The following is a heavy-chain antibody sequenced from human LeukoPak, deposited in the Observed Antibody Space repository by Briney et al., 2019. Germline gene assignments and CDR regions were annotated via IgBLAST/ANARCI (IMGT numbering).Heavy chain of an antibody. J-gene: IGHJ4*02. Sequence: ASVKVPCKASGYTFTGYYMHWVRQAPGQGLEWMGRINPNSGGTNYAQKFQGRVTMTRDTSISTAYMELSRLRSDDTAVYYCARGDYYDSSGYSIDYWGQGTLVTVSS. V-gene: IGHV1-2*06. CDR1: GYTFTGYY. D-gene: IGHD3-22*01. CDR2: INPNSGGT. CDR3: ARGDYYDSSGYSIDY.